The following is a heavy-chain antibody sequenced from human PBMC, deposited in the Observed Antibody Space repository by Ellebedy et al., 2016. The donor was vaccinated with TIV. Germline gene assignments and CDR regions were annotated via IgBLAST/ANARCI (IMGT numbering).Heavy chain of an antibody. CDR1: GYSFTSYW. CDR3: ASGYDSSDDYYGMDV. CDR2: IDPSDSYT. D-gene: IGHD3-22*01. V-gene: IGHV5-10-1*01. Sequence: GESLKISXKGSGYSFTSYWISWVRQMPGKGLEWMGRIDPSDSYTNYSPSFQGHVTISADKSISTAYLQWSSLKASDTAMYYCASGYDSSDDYYGMDVWGQGTTVTVSS. J-gene: IGHJ6*02.